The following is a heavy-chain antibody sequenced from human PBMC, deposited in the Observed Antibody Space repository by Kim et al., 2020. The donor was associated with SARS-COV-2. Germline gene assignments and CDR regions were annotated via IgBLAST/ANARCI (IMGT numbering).Heavy chain of an antibody. Sequence: GDSVKGRFTISRANSGNTLYLQMNRLRAEDTAVYYGAKTPYGSNYAKFDYWGQGTLVTVSS. V-gene: IGHV3-23*01. D-gene: IGHD4-4*01. CDR3: AKTPYGSNYAKFDY. J-gene: IGHJ4*02.